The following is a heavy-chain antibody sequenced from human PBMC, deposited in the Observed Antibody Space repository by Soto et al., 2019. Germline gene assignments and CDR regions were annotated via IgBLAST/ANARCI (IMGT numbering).Heavy chain of an antibody. V-gene: IGHV4-34*01. CDR2: INHSGST. CDR1: GGSFSGYY. Sequence: SETLSLTCAVYGGSFSGYYWSWIRQPPGKGLEWIGEINHSGSTNYNPSLKSRVTISVDTSKNQFSLKLSLVTAADTAVYYCARMTYYYDSSGYYFAFDIWGQGTMVTVSS. CDR3: ARMTYYYDSSGYYFAFDI. D-gene: IGHD3-22*01. J-gene: IGHJ3*02.